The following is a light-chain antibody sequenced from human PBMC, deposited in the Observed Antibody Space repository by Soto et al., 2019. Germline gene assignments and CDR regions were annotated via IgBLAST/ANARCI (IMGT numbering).Light chain of an antibody. CDR1: SSDVGGYNH. J-gene: IGLJ1*01. CDR3: CSSGGSPTYV. CDR2: EVR. Sequence: QSALTQPASVSGSPGQSITISCTGTSSDVGGYNHVSWYQQHPGKAPKLIIYEVRNRPSGVSNRLSGSKSGNTASLTISGLQADDEADYYCCSSGGSPTYVFGTGTKLTVL. V-gene: IGLV2-23*02.